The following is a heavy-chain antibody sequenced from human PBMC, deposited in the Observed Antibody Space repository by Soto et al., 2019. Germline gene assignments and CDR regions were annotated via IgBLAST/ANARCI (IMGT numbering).Heavy chain of an antibody. CDR1: GYTFTCYY. CDR2: INPNSGGT. D-gene: IGHD6-13*01. CDR3: ARGIAAAGTGWFDP. Sequence: ASVKVSCKASGYTFTCYYMHWVRQAPGQGLEWMGWINPNSGGTNYAQKLQGRVTMTTDTSTSTAYMELRSLRSDDTAVYYCARGIAAAGTGWFDPLGQGTLVTVSS. J-gene: IGHJ5*02. V-gene: IGHV1-2*02.